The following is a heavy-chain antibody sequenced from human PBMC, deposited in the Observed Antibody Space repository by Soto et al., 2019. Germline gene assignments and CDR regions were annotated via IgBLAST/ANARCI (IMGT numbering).Heavy chain of an antibody. CDR1: GFTFSNYW. CDR2: INSDGNIK. V-gene: IGHV3-74*01. J-gene: IGHJ4*02. CDR3: ARLPVTAVTSIEY. D-gene: IGHD2-21*02. Sequence: EVQLVESGGGLVQPGGSLRLSCAASGFTFSNYWMHWVRQAPGTGLVWVSRINSDGNIKDYADSVEGRFTISRDNARNRLYLQVNSLTDEDTAVYYCARLPVTAVTSIEYWGQGTLVSVSS.